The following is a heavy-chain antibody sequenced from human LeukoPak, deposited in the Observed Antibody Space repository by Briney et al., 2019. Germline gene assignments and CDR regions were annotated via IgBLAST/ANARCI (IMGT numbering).Heavy chain of an antibody. J-gene: IGHJ4*02. CDR2: ISRSSSYT. CDR1: GFTFSDYY. V-gene: IGHV3-11*03. Sequence: GGSLRLSCAASGFTFSDYYMNWIRQAPGKGLEWISTISRSSSYTNYADSVKGRFSISRDNAKNSLYLQMNSLGAEDTAVYYCAGGIAVAGTGSFDYWGQGTLVTVSS. CDR3: AGGIAVAGTGSFDY. D-gene: IGHD6-19*01.